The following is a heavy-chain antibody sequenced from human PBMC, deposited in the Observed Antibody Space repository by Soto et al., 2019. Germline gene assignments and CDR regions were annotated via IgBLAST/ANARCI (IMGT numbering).Heavy chain of an antibody. J-gene: IGHJ6*03. CDR3: ATHITGTTVRDYYYYMDV. Sequence: GESLKISCKGSGYSFTSYLIGWVRPMPGKGLEWMGIIYPGDSDTRYSPSFQGQVTISADKSISTAYLQWSSLKASDTAMYYCATHITGTTVRDYYYYMDVWGKGTTVTVSS. V-gene: IGHV5-51*01. CDR1: GYSFTSYL. D-gene: IGHD1-7*01. CDR2: IYPGDSDT.